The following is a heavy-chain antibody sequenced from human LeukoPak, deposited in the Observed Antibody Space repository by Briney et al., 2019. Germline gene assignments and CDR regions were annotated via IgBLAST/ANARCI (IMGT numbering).Heavy chain of an antibody. V-gene: IGHV3-7*01. CDR3: ARDPGRTDH. J-gene: IGHJ4*02. CDR2: INQDRSDK. Sequence: PGGSLRLSCAAYGFTFSSYWMSWVRQAPGKELEWVANINQDRSDKYYVDSVKGRFTISRDNAKNSLYLQMNSLRVEDTAVYYCARDPGRTDHWGQGTLVTVSS. CDR1: GFTFSSYW.